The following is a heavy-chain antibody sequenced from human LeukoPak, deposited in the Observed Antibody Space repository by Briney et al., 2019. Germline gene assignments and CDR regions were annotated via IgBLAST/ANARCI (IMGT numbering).Heavy chain of an antibody. J-gene: IGHJ4*02. CDR1: GGSISSSSYY. CDR3: ASSPAPNDYGFDY. V-gene: IGHV4-39*07. D-gene: IGHD4-17*01. CDR2: IYYSGST. Sequence: SETLSLTCTVSGGSISSSSYYWGWIRQPPGKGLEWIGSIYYSGSTYYNPSLKSRVTISVDTSKNQFSLKLSSVTPADTAVYYCASSPAPNDYGFDYWGQGTLVTVSS.